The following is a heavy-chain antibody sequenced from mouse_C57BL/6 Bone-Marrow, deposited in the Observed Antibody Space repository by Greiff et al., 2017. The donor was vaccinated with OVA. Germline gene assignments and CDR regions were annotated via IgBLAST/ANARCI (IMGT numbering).Heavy chain of an antibody. V-gene: IGHV5-12*01. Sequence: DVQLQESGGGLVQPGGSLKLSCAASGFTFSDYYMYWVRQTPEKRLEWVAYISNGGGSTYYPDTVKGRFTISRDNAKNTLYLQMSRLKSEDTAMYYCARHDGYLGPYYAMDYWGQGTSVTVSS. J-gene: IGHJ4*01. CDR2: ISNGGGST. CDR3: ARHDGYLGPYYAMDY. CDR1: GFTFSDYY. D-gene: IGHD2-3*01.